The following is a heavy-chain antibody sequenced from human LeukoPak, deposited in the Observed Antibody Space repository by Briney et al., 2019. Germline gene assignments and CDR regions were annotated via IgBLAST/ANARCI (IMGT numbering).Heavy chain of an antibody. CDR2: INHSGST. CDR3: ARGNNYYGSGSYYYNWFDP. CDR1: GYSISSGYY. D-gene: IGHD3-10*01. Sequence: PSETLSLTCTVSGYSISSGYYWGWIRQPPGKGLEWIGEINHSGSTNYNPSLKSRVTISVDTSKNQFSLKLSSVTAADTAVYYCARGNNYYGSGSYYYNWFDPWGQGTLVTVSS. V-gene: IGHV4-38-2*02. J-gene: IGHJ5*02.